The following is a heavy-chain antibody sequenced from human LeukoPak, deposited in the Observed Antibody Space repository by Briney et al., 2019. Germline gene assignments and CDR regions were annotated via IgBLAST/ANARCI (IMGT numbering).Heavy chain of an antibody. CDR2: INHSGST. J-gene: IGHJ4*02. CDR3: ARGWNDYVWGSYRYTGRYFDY. D-gene: IGHD3-16*02. Sequence: SETLSLTCAVYGGSFSGYYWSWIRQPPGKGLEWIGEINHSGSTNYNPSLKSRVTISVDTSKNQFSLKLSSVTAADTAVYYCARGWNDYVWGSYRYTGRYFDYWGQGTLVTVSS. CDR1: GGSFSGYY. V-gene: IGHV4-34*01.